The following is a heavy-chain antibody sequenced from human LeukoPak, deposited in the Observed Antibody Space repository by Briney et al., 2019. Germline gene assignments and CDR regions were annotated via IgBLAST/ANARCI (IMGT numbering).Heavy chain of an antibody. CDR1: GFTFSTYA. Sequence: GGSLRLSCAASGFTFSTYAMHWVRQAPGKGLEWVAVISFDGDRDYYADSVKGRFTISRDNSKNTLYLQMNSLKTEDTAVYYCTTDSRHPVGYWGQGTLVTVSS. V-gene: IGHV3-30-3*01. CDR3: TTDSRHPVGY. J-gene: IGHJ4*02. CDR2: ISFDGDRD.